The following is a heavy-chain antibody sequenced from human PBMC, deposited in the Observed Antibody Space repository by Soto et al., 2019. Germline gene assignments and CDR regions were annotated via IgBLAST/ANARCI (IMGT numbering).Heavy chain of an antibody. Sequence: QVPLVQSGAEVKKPGSSVKVSCKASGGTFSSYTISWVRQAPGQGLEWMGRIIPILGIANYAQKFQGRVTITADKSTSTAYMELSSLRSEDTAVYYCARGIVVVPAAKAGDAFDIWGQGTMVTVSS. V-gene: IGHV1-69*02. D-gene: IGHD2-2*01. CDR3: ARGIVVVPAAKAGDAFDI. J-gene: IGHJ3*02. CDR2: IIPILGIA. CDR1: GGTFSSYT.